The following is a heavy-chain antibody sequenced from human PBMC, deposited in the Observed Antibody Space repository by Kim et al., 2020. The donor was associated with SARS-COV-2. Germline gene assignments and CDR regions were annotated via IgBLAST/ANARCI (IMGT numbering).Heavy chain of an antibody. V-gene: IGHV3-30*18. CDR3: AKSFSVSYFGYDY. J-gene: IGHJ4*02. Sequence: GGSLRLSCVASGFTFNTYGMPWVRQAPGKGLEWVATISCNGRNKYYADSVKGRFIISRDNSKNTLYLQMNSLRMEDTAVYYCAKSFSVSYFGYDYSGQGTLGTVSP. CDR2: ISCNGRNK. CDR1: GFTFNTYG. D-gene: IGHD1-26*01.